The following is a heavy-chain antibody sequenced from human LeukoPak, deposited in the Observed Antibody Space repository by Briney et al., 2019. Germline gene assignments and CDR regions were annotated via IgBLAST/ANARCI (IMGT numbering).Heavy chain of an antibody. CDR2: INPNSGGT. J-gene: IGHJ3*02. Sequence: ASVKVSCKASGYTFRDYFVFWVRQAPGQGLEWMGRINPNSGGTKYAQKFQGRVTMTRDTSISTAYMELSGLRSDDAAVFYCARGFSSGRFGFDIWGPGTVVAVSS. D-gene: IGHD6-19*01. CDR1: GYTFRDYF. CDR3: ARGFSSGRFGFDI. V-gene: IGHV1-2*06.